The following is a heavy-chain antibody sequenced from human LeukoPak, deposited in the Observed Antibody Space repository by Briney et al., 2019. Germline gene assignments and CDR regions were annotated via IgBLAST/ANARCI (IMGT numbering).Heavy chain of an antibody. J-gene: IGHJ4*02. Sequence: SVRVSCKASGGTFNNYAISWVRQAPGQGLEWMGGIIPIFGTAKYAQKVQGRVTITADESTSTAYMELSSLRSEDTAVYYCARAQFYYDSSGPYYFDYWGQGTLVTVSS. CDR1: GGTFNNYA. D-gene: IGHD3-22*01. V-gene: IGHV1-69*13. CDR3: ARAQFYYDSSGPYYFDY. CDR2: IIPIFGTA.